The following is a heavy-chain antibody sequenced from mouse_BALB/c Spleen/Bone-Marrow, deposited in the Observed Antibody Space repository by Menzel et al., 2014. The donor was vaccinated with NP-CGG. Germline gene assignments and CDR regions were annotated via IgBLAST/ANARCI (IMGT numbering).Heavy chain of an antibody. CDR2: IYPGSGNT. Sequence: VQLQQSGAELARPGTSVKLSCKASGYTFTDYYINWVKQRTGQGLEWIGEIYPGSGNTYYNEKFKGKATLTADKSSSTVNIHLSSLTSGDSAVYFCARDHYGNYEGFDYWGQGTLVTVSA. CDR3: ARDHYGNYEGFDY. CDR1: GYTFTDYY. J-gene: IGHJ3*01. D-gene: IGHD2-1*01. V-gene: IGHV1-77*01.